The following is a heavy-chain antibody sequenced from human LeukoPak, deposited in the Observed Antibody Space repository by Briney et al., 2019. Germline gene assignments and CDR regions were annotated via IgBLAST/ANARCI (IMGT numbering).Heavy chain of an antibody. V-gene: IGHV3-30*18. J-gene: IGHJ3*02. D-gene: IGHD2-15*01. Sequence: GGSLRLSCAASGFTFRSYGIHWVRQAPGKGLEWVAVISSDGSTKYYEDSVKGRFTISRDNSKKTLYLQMNSLRAEDTAVYYCAKGGRVVISMGDAFDIWGQGTTVTVSS. CDR3: AKGGRVVISMGDAFDI. CDR1: GFTFRSYG. CDR2: ISSDGSTK.